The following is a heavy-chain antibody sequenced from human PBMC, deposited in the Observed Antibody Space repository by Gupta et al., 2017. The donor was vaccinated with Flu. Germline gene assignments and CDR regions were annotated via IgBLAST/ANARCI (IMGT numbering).Heavy chain of an antibody. J-gene: IGHJ4*02. Sequence: QGPGKGLEWVSGISWNSVSVDYADAVKGRFTISRDNAKNSLDLQMNSLRAEDTAFYYCAKDSLSSSWSLFDYWGQGTLVTVSS. D-gene: IGHD6-13*01. CDR3: AKDSLSSSWSLFDY. CDR2: ISWNSVSV. V-gene: IGHV3-9*01.